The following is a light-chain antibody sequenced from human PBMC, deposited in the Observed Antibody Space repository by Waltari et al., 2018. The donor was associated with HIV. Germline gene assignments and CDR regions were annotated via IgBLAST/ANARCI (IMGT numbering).Light chain of an antibody. V-gene: IGLV2-11*01. CDR2: DAN. CDR1: SSDVGGYNS. J-gene: IGLJ2*01. CDR3: SSYAGRYNYV. Sequence: QSALTQPRSVSGSPGQSVTISCTGSSSDVGGYNSVSWYQRHPGKAPKLMIYDANRRPSGVPGRFSGSKSGNTASLTISGLEAEDEGDYFCSSYAGRYNYVFGGGTSLTVL.